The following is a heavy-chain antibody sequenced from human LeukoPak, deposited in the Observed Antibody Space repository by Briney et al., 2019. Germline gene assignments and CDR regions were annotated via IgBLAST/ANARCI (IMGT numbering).Heavy chain of an antibody. CDR3: ASPMTLVLRGLAGVDAFDI. CDR2: IYRGGTT. CDR1: GASISSDDYY. D-gene: IGHD3-22*01. J-gene: IGHJ3*02. V-gene: IGHV4-30-2*01. Sequence: PSQTLSLTCTVSGASISSDDYYWSWIRQPPGRGLEWIGYIYRGGTTYYSPSLTSLKSRVTISVDSSKNQFSLKLSSVTAADTAVYYCASPMTLVLRGLAGVDAFDIWGQGTMVTVSS.